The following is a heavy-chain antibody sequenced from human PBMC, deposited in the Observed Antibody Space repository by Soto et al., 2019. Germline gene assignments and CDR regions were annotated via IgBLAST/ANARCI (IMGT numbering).Heavy chain of an antibody. J-gene: IGHJ6*02. CDR1: GFTFSSYA. V-gene: IGHV3-30-3*01. D-gene: IGHD3-22*01. Sequence: QVQLVESGGGVVQPGRSLRLSCAASGFTFSSYAMHWVRQAPGKGLEWVAVISYDGSNKYYADSVKGRFTISRDNSKNXXYXQXXSLRAEDTAVYYCARDSYYYDSSGYIYYYYYGMDVWGQGTTVTVSS. CDR3: ARDSYYYDSSGYIYYYYYGMDV. CDR2: ISYDGSNK.